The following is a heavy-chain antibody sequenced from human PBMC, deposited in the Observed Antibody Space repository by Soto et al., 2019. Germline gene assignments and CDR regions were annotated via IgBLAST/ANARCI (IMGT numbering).Heavy chain of an antibody. D-gene: IGHD3-16*01. Sequence: SETLSLTCTVSRGSIKSYYWSWIRQPPGKGLEWIGYIYNSGSTNYSPSLKSRVTISVDTSKNQFSLKLTSVTAADTAVYYCARWGPRWFDPWGQGILVTVSS. J-gene: IGHJ5*02. V-gene: IGHV4-59*01. CDR2: IYNSGST. CDR1: RGSIKSYY. CDR3: ARWGPRWFDP.